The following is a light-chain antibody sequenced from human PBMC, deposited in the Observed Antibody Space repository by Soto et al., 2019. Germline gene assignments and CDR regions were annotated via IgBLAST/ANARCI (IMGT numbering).Light chain of an antibody. V-gene: IGKV1-33*01. CDR2: DAS. Sequence: DIQLTQSPSSLSASVGDRVTISCQASQDISKYLNWYQQKPGKAPQLLIYDASSLETGVPSRFSGDGSRTEFTFTIISLQPEDIATYYCQHCDGLTPEIVFGPGTKVEIK. CDR3: QHCDGLTPEIV. CDR1: QDISKY. J-gene: IGKJ3*01.